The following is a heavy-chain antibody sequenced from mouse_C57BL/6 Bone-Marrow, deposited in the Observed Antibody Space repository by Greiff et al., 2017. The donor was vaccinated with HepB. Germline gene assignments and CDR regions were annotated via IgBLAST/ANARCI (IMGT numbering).Heavy chain of an antibody. J-gene: IGHJ2*01. Sequence: EVQLVESGEGLVKPGGSLKLSCAASGFTFSSYAMSWVRQTPEKRLEWVAYISSGGDYIYYADTVKGRFTISRDNARNTLYLQMSSLKAEDTAMYYCTRDRIYYYGSSFDYWGQGTTLTVSS. CDR2: ISSGGDYI. V-gene: IGHV5-9-1*02. CDR3: TRDRIYYYGSSFDY. CDR1: GFTFSSYA. D-gene: IGHD1-1*01.